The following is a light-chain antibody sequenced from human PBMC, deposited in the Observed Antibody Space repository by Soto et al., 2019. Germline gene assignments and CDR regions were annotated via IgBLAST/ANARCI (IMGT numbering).Light chain of an antibody. Sequence: QSALTQPASVSASPGQSITISCAGTSSDVGGWPHVSWYQQHPGKAPKLVIYEVSNRPSGVSSRFSGSKSVSTASLTISGLQAEDEADYYCSSYTSSSTLVFGGGTKLTVL. CDR1: SSDVGGWPH. J-gene: IGLJ2*01. CDR2: EVS. V-gene: IGLV2-14*01. CDR3: SSYTSSSTLV.